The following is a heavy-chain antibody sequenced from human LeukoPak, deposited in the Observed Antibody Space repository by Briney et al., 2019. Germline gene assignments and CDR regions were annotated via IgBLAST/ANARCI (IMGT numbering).Heavy chain of an antibody. D-gene: IGHD1-7*01. CDR2: IIPIFGTA. CDR3: ARVTGTTNQFYMDV. CDR1: GYTFTSYA. Sequence: SVKVSCKASGYTFTSYAMHWVRQAPGQRLEWMGGIIPIFGTANYAQKFQGRVTITTDESTSTAYMELSSLRSEDTAVYYCARVTGTTNQFYMDVWGKGTTVTVSS. J-gene: IGHJ6*03. V-gene: IGHV1-69*05.